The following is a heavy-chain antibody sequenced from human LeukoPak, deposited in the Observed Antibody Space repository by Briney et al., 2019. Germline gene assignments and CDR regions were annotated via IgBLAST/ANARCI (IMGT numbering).Heavy chain of an antibody. CDR1: GGSISSYY. J-gene: IGHJ6*03. CDR3: ARVVGLTGYSSSWYSGYYYYMDV. Sequence: SETLSLTCTVSGGSISSYYWSWIRQPAGKGLEWIGRIYISGSTNYNPSLKSRVTMSVDTSKNQFSLKLSSVTAADTAVYYCARVVGLTGYSSSWYSGYYYYMDVWGKGTTVTVSS. D-gene: IGHD6-13*01. V-gene: IGHV4-4*07. CDR2: IYISGST.